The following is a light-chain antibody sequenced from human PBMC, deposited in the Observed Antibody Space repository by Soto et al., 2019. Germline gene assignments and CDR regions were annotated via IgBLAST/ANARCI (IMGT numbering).Light chain of an antibody. CDR2: EDS. J-gene: IGLJ1*01. V-gene: IGLV2-23*01. Sequence: QSALTQPASVSGSPGQSITISCTGTSSDIGNYNLVSWYQQHPGKAPKLMIHEDSTRPSGVSNRFSGSKSGNTASLTISGLRTEDEADYYCSSYAGSNNFVFGTGTKLTVL. CDR3: SSYAGSNNFV. CDR1: SSDIGNYNL.